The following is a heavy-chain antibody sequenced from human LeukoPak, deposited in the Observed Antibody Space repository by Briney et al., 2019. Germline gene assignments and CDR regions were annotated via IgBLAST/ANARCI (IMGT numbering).Heavy chain of an antibody. CDR1: GYTFTGYY. CDR2: INPNSGGT. CDR3: ARDDSSGYYYPE. V-gene: IGHV1-2*02. Sequence: ASVKVSCKASGYTFTGYYMHWVRQAPGQGLEWMGWINPNSGGTNYAQKFQGRVTMTRDTSISTAYMELSRLRSDDTAVYYCARDDSSGYYYPEWGQGTLVTVSS. J-gene: IGHJ4*02. D-gene: IGHD3-22*01.